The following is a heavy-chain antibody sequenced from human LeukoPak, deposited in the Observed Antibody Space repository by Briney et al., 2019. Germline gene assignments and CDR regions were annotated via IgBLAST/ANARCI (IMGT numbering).Heavy chain of an antibody. V-gene: IGHV3-30*04. CDR1: GFTFSSYA. J-gene: IGHJ4*02. CDR3: ARGLDY. Sequence: GRSLRLSCAASGFTFSSYAMHWVRQVPGKGLEWVAVISYDGSNKYYADSVKGRFTISRDNTKNKLYMQMNSLRAEDPAVYYCARGLDYWGQGTLATVSS. CDR2: ISYDGSNK.